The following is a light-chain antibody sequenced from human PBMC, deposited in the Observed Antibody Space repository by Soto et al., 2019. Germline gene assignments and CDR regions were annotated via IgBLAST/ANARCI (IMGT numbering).Light chain of an antibody. CDR2: EVS. CDR1: SSDVGGYNY. J-gene: IGLJ1*01. Sequence: QSALTQPASVSGSPGQSITISCTGTSSDVGGYNYVSWYQQHPGKAPKLMIYEVSNRPSGVSNRFSGSKSGNMASLTISGLQAEDEADYYCSSYTSSSTLCVFGTGTQLTVL. CDR3: SSYTSSSTLCV. V-gene: IGLV2-14*01.